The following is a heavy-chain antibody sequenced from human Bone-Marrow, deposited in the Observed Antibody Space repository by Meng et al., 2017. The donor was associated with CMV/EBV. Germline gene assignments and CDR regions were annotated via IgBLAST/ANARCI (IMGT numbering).Heavy chain of an antibody. CDR3: AKTLSNTYYYTYYYHGMDV. D-gene: IGHD3-22*01. CDR2: MSGGNM. Sequence: GESLKISCVVSGCTSSSSAMSWVRQAPGKGLEWVSAMSGGNMYYADSVKGRFTISRDNPKNTLYLEMNSLSAEDTAVYYCAKTLSNTYYYTYYYHGMDVWGQGTTVPVSS. V-gene: IGHV3-23*01. CDR1: GCTSSSSA. J-gene: IGHJ6*02.